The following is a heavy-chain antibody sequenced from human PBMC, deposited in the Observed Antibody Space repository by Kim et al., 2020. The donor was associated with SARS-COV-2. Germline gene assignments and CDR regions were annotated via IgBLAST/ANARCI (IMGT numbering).Heavy chain of an antibody. D-gene: IGHD5-12*01. CDR2: ISYDGSNK. J-gene: IGHJ4*02. CDR3: AKVLERWLQKLEFDY. CDR1: GFTFSSYG. Sequence: GGSLRLSCAASGFTFSSYGMHWVRQAPGKGLEWVAVISYDGSNKYYADSVKGRFTISRDNSKNTLYLQMNSLRAEDTAVYYCAKVLERWLQKLEFDYWGQGTLVTVSS. V-gene: IGHV3-30*18.